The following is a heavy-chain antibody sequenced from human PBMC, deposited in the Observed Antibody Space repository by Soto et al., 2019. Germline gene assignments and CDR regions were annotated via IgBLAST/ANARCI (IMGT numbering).Heavy chain of an antibody. J-gene: IGHJ5*02. CDR1: GYTFTSYD. CDR2: MNPNSGNT. V-gene: IGHV1-8*01. D-gene: IGHD2-15*01. Sequence: QVQLVQSGAEVKKPGASVKVSCKASGYTFTSYDIKWVRQATGQGLEWMGWMNPNSGNTGYAQKFQGRVTMTRNTSISTAYMELSSLRSEDTAVYYCARLCCSGGSRYSGVNWFDPWGQGTLVTVSS. CDR3: ARLCCSGGSRYSGVNWFDP.